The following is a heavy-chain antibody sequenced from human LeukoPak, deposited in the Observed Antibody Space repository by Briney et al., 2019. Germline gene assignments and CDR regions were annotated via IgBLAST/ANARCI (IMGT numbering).Heavy chain of an antibody. V-gene: IGHV3-23*01. CDR1: GFTFSSYA. Sequence: GGSLRLSCAASGFTFSSYAMSWVRQAPGKGLEWVSVISGSGGSTYYADSVKGRFTISRDNSKNTLYLQMNSLRAEDTAVYYCAKHVRLLRYFDWLLFPDYCYYGMDVWGQGTTVTVSS. J-gene: IGHJ6*02. CDR2: ISGSGGST. CDR3: AKHVRLLRYFDWLLFPDYCYYGMDV. D-gene: IGHD3-9*01.